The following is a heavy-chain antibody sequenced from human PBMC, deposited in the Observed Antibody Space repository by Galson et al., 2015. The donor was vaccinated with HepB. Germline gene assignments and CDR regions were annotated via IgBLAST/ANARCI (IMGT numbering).Heavy chain of an antibody. V-gene: IGHV4-39*01. CDR3: ARHSLDTGYFDY. Sequence: SETLSLTCTVSGASISTSSYYWGWIRQPPGKGLEWIGSVYYIARTYYKSALKSRVTISVDTSKNQFSLELSSVTAADTAVYYCARHSLDTGYFDYWGQGTLVTVSS. D-gene: IGHD3-22*01. CDR1: GASISTSSYY. CDR2: VYYIART. J-gene: IGHJ4*02.